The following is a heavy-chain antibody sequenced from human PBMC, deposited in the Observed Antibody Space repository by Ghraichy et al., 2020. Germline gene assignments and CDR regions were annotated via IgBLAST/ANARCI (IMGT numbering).Heavy chain of an antibody. D-gene: IGHD3-3*01. CDR1: GFTFSSYG. Sequence: GGSLRLSCAASGFTFSSYGMHWVRQAPGKGLEWVAFIRYDGSNKYYADSVKGRFTISRDNSKNTLYLQMNSLRAEDTAVYYCAKDLPSDFWSGYLLDYWGQGTLVTVSS. J-gene: IGHJ4*02. CDR2: IRYDGSNK. V-gene: IGHV3-30*02. CDR3: AKDLPSDFWSGYLLDY.